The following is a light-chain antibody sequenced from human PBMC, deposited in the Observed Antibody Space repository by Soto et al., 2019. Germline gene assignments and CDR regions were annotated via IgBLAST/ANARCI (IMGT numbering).Light chain of an antibody. J-gene: IGKJ2*01. CDR3: QQRRNWPPYT. CDR2: DSS. V-gene: IGKV3-11*01. Sequence: IVLTQSPATLSLSPGDRATLSCRASQSVSSYLALYQQKPGQAPRLLNYDSSHMSTGIPARFSGSGSGTDFTLTISSLEPEDFAVYYCQQRRNWPPYTFGQGTQLEIK. CDR1: QSVSSY.